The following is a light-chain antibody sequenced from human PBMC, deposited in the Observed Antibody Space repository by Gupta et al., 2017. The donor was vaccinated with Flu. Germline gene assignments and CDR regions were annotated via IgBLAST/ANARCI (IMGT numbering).Light chain of an antibody. Sequence: RVTISCSGTTSNIRSNPVNWYQQFPGTVPKLLIHTNSQRPSGVPERFSGSKSGTSASLAISGLLFEDEADYYCAAWDDSLNGWVFGGGTKLTGL. J-gene: IGLJ3*02. CDR2: TNS. V-gene: IGLV1-44*01. CDR3: AAWDDSLNGWV. CDR1: TSNIRSNP.